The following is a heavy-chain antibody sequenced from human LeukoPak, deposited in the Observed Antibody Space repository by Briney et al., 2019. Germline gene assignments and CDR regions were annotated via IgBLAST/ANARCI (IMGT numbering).Heavy chain of an antibody. V-gene: IGHV3-66*01. CDR1: GFTVSSKY. CDR3: ARESSGWLQLFDY. CDR2: IYSGGST. D-gene: IGHD5-24*01. J-gene: IGHJ4*02. Sequence: GGTLRLSCAASGFTVSSKYMSWVRQAPGKGLEWVSVIYSGGSTYYADSVKGRFTISRDNSKHTVYLQMNSLRAEDTAVYYCARESSGWLQLFDYWGQGTLVTVSS.